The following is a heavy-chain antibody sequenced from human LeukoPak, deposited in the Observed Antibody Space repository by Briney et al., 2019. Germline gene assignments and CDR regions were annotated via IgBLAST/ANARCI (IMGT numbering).Heavy chain of an antibody. J-gene: IGHJ5*02. D-gene: IGHD6-13*01. V-gene: IGHV4-59*01. CDR1: GGSISSYY. CDR3: ARRGYSSSWYEGWFDP. CDR2: IYYSGST. Sequence: SETLSLTCTVSGGSISSYYWSWIRQPPGKGLEWVGYIYYSGSTNYNPSLKSRVTISVDTSKNQFPLKLSSVTAADTAVYYCARRGYSSSWYEGWFDPWGQGTLVTVSS.